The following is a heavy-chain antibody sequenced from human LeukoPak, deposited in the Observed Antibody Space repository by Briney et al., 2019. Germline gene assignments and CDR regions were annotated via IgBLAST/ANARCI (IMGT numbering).Heavy chain of an antibody. CDR1: GFTFSTYA. CDR3: VKGTRSWFGELFNY. J-gene: IGHJ4*02. CDR2: ISGSGGST. D-gene: IGHD3-10*01. V-gene: IGHV3-23*01. Sequence: GGSLRLSCAASGFTFSTYAMTWVRQALGKGLEWVSSISGSGGSTYYADSVKGRFTISRDNSKNTLYLQMNSLRTEDTAVYYCVKGTRSWFGELFNYWGQGILATVSS.